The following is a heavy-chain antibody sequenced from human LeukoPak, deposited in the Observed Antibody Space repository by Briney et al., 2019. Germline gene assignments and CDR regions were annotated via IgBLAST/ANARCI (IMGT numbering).Heavy chain of an antibody. D-gene: IGHD2/OR15-2a*01. V-gene: IGHV3-33*01. Sequence: GRSLRLSCAASGFTFGSYGMHWVRQAPGKGLEWVAVIWYDGSNKYYADSVKGRFTVSRDNSKNTLYLQMNSLRAEDTAVYYCARVINSQYFDYWGQGTLVTVSS. CDR3: ARVINSQYFDY. CDR2: IWYDGSNK. J-gene: IGHJ4*02. CDR1: GFTFGSYG.